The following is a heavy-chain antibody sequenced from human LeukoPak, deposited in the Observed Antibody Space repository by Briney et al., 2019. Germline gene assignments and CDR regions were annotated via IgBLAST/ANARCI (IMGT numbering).Heavy chain of an antibody. CDR1: GFTFSSYW. J-gene: IGHJ6*03. Sequence: GGSLRLSCAASGFTFSSYWMHWVRQAPGKGLEWVSAISGSGGSTYYADSVKGRFTISRDNSKNTLYLQMNSLRAEDTAVYYCAKDGTPYYYYYMDVWGKGPRSPSP. CDR2: ISGSGGST. V-gene: IGHV3-23*01. CDR3: AKDGTPYYYYYMDV.